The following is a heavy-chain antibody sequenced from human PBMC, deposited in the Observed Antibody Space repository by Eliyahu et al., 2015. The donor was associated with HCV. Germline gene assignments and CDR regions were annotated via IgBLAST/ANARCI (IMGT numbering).Heavy chain of an antibody. CDR3: ARLNCSDNTCYPDY. Sequence: EVQLVQSGAEVEKPGESLKISCQPSGYNFATYXIGWVRQMPGRGLEWMGILYPGDSDTKYSPSFRGQVTISADQSVNTAYLQWSSLKASDTAMYYCARLNCSDNTCYPDYWGQGTLVTVSS. V-gene: IGHV5-51*01. CDR1: GYNFATYX. J-gene: IGHJ4*01. D-gene: IGHD2-15*01. CDR2: LYPGDSDT.